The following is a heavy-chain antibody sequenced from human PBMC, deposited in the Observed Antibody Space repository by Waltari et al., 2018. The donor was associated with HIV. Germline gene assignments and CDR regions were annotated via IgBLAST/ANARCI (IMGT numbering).Heavy chain of an antibody. D-gene: IGHD3-22*01. Sequence: HVQLQESGPGLVKPSETLSLTCVVSGSSISGAYYWGWIRQSPGKGLEWIGSIHHSGRTYHNPSLKSRVTISVDASKSQFSLKLTSPTAADTAIYYCARVRITLIVAGPFDMWGQGTLVTVSS. J-gene: IGHJ3*02. CDR3: ARVRITLIVAGPFDM. V-gene: IGHV4-38-2*01. CDR1: GSSISGAYY. CDR2: IHHSGRT.